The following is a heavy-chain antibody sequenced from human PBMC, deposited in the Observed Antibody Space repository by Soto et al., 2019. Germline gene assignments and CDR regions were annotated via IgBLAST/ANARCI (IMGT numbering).Heavy chain of an antibody. CDR2: ISSNGGST. CDR3: ATDDGSRTTCYEFAY. Sequence: GKGLEYVSAISSNGGSTYYGNSVKGRFTISRDNSKNTLYLQMGSLRAEDMAVYYCATDDGSRTTCYEFAYRVHGTPVPVS. D-gene: IGHD2-2*01. V-gene: IGHV3-64*01. J-gene: IGHJ4*01.